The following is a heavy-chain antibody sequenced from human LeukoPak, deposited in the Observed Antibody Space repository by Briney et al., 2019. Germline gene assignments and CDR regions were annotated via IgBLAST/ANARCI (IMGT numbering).Heavy chain of an antibody. CDR3: ARWTYYYDSSGSGAFDI. CDR2: INHSGST. Sequence: SETLSLTCAVYGGSFSGYYWSWIRQPPGKGLEWIGEINHSGSTNYNPSLKSRVTISVDTSKNQFSLKLSSVTAADTAVYYCARWTYYYDSSGSGAFDIWGQGTMVTVSS. D-gene: IGHD3-22*01. CDR1: GGSFSGYY. V-gene: IGHV4-34*01. J-gene: IGHJ3*02.